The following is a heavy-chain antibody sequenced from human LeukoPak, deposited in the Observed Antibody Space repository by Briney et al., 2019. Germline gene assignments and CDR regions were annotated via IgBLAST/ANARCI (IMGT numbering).Heavy chain of an antibody. D-gene: IGHD6-13*01. V-gene: IGHV3-66*04. J-gene: IGHJ4*02. CDR1: GFTVSSKY. Sequence: PGGSLRLSCAASGFTVSSKYMSWVRQAPGKGLEWVSVIFSGGATYYADSVKGRFTISRDDSKNTLFLQMNSLRGEDTAIYYCARPSEGVSSWYFFGYWGQGTLVTVSS. CDR2: IFSGGAT. CDR3: ARPSEGVSSWYFFGY.